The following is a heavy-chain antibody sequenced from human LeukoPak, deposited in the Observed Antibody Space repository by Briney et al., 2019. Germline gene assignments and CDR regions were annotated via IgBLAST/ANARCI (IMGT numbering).Heavy chain of an antibody. CDR1: GFTFSSYA. D-gene: IGHD6-19*01. CDR3: AKGLGYSSGWYNIDY. CDR2: ISGSGGST. Sequence: GGSLRLSCAASGFTFSSYAMNWVRQAPGKGLEWVSAISGSGGSTYYADSVKGRFTISRDNSKNTLYLQMNSLRAEDTAVYYCAKGLGYSSGWYNIDYWGQGNLVTVSS. V-gene: IGHV3-23*01. J-gene: IGHJ4*02.